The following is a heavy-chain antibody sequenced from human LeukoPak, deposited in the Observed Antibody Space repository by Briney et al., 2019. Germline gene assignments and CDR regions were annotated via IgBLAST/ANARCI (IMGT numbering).Heavy chain of an antibody. J-gene: IGHJ4*02. Sequence: PGGSLRLSCTASGFPLSSYSINWVRQAPGKGLEWISYISSSSSNIYYLDSVQGRLTVSRDNERNSLFLQIDSLRAEDTAVYYCVRVKGTYFDYWGQGSLVTVSS. V-gene: IGHV3-48*01. CDR2: ISSSSSNI. D-gene: IGHD1-1*01. CDR3: VRVKGTYFDY. CDR1: GFPLSSYS.